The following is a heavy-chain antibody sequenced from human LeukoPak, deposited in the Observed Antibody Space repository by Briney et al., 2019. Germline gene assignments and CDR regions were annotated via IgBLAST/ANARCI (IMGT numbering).Heavy chain of an antibody. D-gene: IGHD1-26*01. CDR3: ARMGRRYYMDV. V-gene: IGHV4-39*07. CDR1: GGSISSSNCY. CDR2: IYYSGST. Sequence: PSETLSLTCTVSGGSISSSNCYWGWLRQPPGKGLEWIGSIYYSGSTYYNPSLKSRVTISVDRSKNQFSLKLSSVTAADTAVYYCARMGRRYYMDVWGKGTTVTVSS. J-gene: IGHJ6*03.